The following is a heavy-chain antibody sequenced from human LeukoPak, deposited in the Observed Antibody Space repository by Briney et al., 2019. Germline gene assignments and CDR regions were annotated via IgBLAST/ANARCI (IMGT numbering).Heavy chain of an antibody. CDR2: LSDDT. D-gene: IGHD3-10*01. Sequence: GGSLRLSCTASGFTFSNYALSWVRQAPGKGLEWLSTLSDDTYYADSVKGRFTVSRDNSKNTLWLQMNNLRAEDTAIYFCARSLGPGIHWFARWGQGWLATVSS. V-gene: IGHV3-23*01. CDR1: GFTFSNYA. J-gene: IGHJ5*02. CDR3: ARSLGPGIHWFAR.